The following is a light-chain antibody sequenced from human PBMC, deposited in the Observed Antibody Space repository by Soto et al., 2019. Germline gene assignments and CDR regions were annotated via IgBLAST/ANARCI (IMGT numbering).Light chain of an antibody. Sequence: EIVMTQSPATLSVSPGERATLSCRASQSVISNVAWYQQKYGQAPRLLIYGASTRATGIPSRFSGSGSGTEFTLTFSSLQSEDFAVYYCQQYNNWPTWTFGQGTKVDIK. CDR1: QSVISN. CDR2: GAS. V-gene: IGKV3-15*01. J-gene: IGKJ1*01. CDR3: QQYNNWPTWT.